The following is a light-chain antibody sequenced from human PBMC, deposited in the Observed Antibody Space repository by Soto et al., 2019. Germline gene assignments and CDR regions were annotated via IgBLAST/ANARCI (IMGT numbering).Light chain of an antibody. V-gene: IGKV3-15*01. CDR1: QSISRS. CDR2: DAS. CDR3: HQYNSWPPGT. J-gene: IGKJ2*01. Sequence: TVLTQSPGTLYFSPGERSTLSFMSSQSISRSLAWYQQKPGQAPRLLISDASTRATGIPARFSGSGSGTEFTLTISSLQSEDFALYYCHQYNSWPPGTFGQGTKVDIK.